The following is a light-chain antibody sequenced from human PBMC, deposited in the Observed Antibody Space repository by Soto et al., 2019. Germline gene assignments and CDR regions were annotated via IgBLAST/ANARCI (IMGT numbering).Light chain of an antibody. CDR2: EGS. V-gene: IGLV2-23*01. J-gene: IGLJ1*01. Sequence: QSALTQPVSVSGSPGQSITISCTGTSSDVGSYNLVSWFQQHPAKAPKLMIYEGSQRPSGVSTRFSGSKSGNTASLTISGLQAEDEADYYCCSYAGSGTYVFGTGTKVTVL. CDR1: SSDVGSYNL. CDR3: CSYAGSGTYV.